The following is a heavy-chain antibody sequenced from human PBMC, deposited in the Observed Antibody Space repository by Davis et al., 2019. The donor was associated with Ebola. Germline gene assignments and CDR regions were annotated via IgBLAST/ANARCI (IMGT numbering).Heavy chain of an antibody. V-gene: IGHV4-59*01. CDR2: IYYSGST. CDR1: GASISSYY. J-gene: IGHJ6*04. CDR3: ARTIAVAGQYYYYGMDV. D-gene: IGHD6-19*01. Sequence: PSETLSLTCPVSGASISSYYWSWIRQPPGKGLEWIGYIYYSGSTNYNPSLKSRVTISVDTSKNQFSLKLSSVTAADTAVYYCARTIAVAGQYYYYGMDVWGKGTTVTVSS.